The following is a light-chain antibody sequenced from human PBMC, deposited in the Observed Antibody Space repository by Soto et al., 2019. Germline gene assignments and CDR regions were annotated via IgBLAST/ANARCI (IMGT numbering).Light chain of an antibody. J-gene: IGLJ2*01. CDR1: SSNIGGNNY. V-gene: IGLV2-8*01. CDR3: SSYAGSNNFVV. Sequence: QSALTQPTSASGSPGQSVTISCTGTSSNIGGNNYVSWYQQHPGKAPKLMIYELSKRPSGVPDRFSGSKSGNTASLTVSGLQAEDEADYYCSSYAGSNNFVVFGGGTQLTVL. CDR2: ELS.